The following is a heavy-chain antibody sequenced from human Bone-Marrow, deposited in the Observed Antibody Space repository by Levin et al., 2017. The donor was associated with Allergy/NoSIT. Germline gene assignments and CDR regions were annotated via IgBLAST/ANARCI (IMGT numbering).Heavy chain of an antibody. Sequence: ASVKVSCAASGFTFSSYTMNWVRQAPGKGLEWVSYISSGGSAIYYADSVKGRFTISRDNANNSLYLQMNSLRAEDTAVYYCARDRRQQLVPYYFDDWGQGTLVTVSS. J-gene: IGHJ4*02. V-gene: IGHV3-48*01. CDR3: ARDRRQQLVPYYFDD. CDR2: ISSGGSAI. CDR1: GFTFSSYT. D-gene: IGHD6-13*01.